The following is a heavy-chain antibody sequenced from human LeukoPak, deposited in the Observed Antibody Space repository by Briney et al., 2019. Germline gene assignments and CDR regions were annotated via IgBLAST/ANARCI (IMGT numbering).Heavy chain of an antibody. J-gene: IGHJ3*02. Sequence: GSLRLSCAASGFTFDDYGMSWIRQPPGKGLEWIGYIYYIGTTNYNPSLKSRVTISLDTSRNQFSLKVNSVTAADTAVYYCAKSNGYGLVDIWGQGTMVTVSS. CDR1: GFTFDDYG. D-gene: IGHD3-10*01. V-gene: IGHV4-59*12. CDR3: AKSNGYGLVDI. CDR2: IYYIGTT.